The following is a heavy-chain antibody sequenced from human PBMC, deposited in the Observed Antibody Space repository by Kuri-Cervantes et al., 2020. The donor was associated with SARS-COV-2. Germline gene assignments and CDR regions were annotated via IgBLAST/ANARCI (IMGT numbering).Heavy chain of an antibody. Sequence: GSLRLSCAVYGVSFSGYYWSWIRQPPGKGLEWIGEINHSGSTNYNPSLKSRVTISVDTSKNQFSLKLSSVTAADTAVYYCARQGATTYYDFWSGYYPDWFDPWGQGTLVTVSS. CDR2: INHSGST. V-gene: IGHV4-34*01. D-gene: IGHD3-3*01. CDR3: ARQGATTYYDFWSGYYPDWFDP. CDR1: GVSFSGYY. J-gene: IGHJ5*02.